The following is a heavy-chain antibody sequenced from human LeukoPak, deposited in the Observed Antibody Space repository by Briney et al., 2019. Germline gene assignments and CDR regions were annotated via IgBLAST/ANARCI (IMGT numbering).Heavy chain of an antibody. D-gene: IGHD5-24*01. V-gene: IGHV3-7*04. J-gene: IGHJ4*02. CDR1: GFPFSSYW. Sequence: GESLRLSCVASGFPFSSYWMTWVRQAPGKGLAWVANIKQDGSKKSYVDSVKGRFTISRDNAKNSLYLQMNSLRAEDTAIYYCTRVGYIDEGIDYWGQGTLVTVSS. CDR3: TRVGYIDEGIDY. CDR2: IKQDGSKK.